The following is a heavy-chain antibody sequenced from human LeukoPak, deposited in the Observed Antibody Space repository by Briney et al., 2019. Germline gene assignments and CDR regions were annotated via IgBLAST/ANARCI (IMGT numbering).Heavy chain of an antibody. D-gene: IGHD3-22*01. Sequence: SETLSLTCTVSGYSISSGYYWGWIRQPPGKGLEWIGSIYHSGSTYYNPSLKSRVTISVDTSKNQFSLKLSSVTAADTAVYYCARGPNASYYDSSGYPDFDYWGQGTLVTVSS. CDR3: ARGPNASYYDSSGYPDFDY. CDR2: IYHSGST. J-gene: IGHJ4*02. CDR1: GYSISSGYY. V-gene: IGHV4-38-2*02.